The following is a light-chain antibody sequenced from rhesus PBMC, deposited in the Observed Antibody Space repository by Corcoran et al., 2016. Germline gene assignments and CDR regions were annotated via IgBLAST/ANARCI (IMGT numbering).Light chain of an antibody. Sequence: DIQMTQSPSSLSASVGETVTIPCRASQSMSSGVDGDQQKPGKAPNLLLYKAAPLQSGVPSRFNGSGAGTDFTLTLSSLQPENFATYYFLQYSCSPLTFGQRTKVEIK. CDR2: KAA. CDR1: QSMSSG. J-gene: IGKJ1*01. V-gene: IGKV1-22*01. CDR3: LQYSCSPLT.